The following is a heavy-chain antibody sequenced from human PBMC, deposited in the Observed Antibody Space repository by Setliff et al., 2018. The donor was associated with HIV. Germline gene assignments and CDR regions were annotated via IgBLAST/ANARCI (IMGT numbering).Heavy chain of an antibody. CDR2: IIPIFGPT. D-gene: IGHD5-18*01. V-gene: IGHV1-69*13. CDR3: LGRGYRFSYRWWFDP. CDR1: GGTFSSYA. J-gene: IGHJ5*02. Sequence: GASVKVSCKGSGGTFSSYAISWVRQAPGQGLEWMGGIIPIFGPTNYAQKFQGRLTITADESTGTAYMELSSLRSEDTAVYYCLGRGYRFSYRWWFDPWGQGTLVTVSS.